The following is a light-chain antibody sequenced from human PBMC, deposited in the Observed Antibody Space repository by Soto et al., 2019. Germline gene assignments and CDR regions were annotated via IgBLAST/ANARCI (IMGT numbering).Light chain of an antibody. CDR3: QQRSNWPPIT. Sequence: EIVFTQSPATLSLSPGERATLSCRASQSVSSYLAWYQQKPGQAPRLLIYDASNRANGIPDRFSGSGSGTDFTLTIDNLEPEDFAVYYCQQRSNWPPITFGQGTRLEIK. J-gene: IGKJ5*01. CDR2: DAS. CDR1: QSVSSY. V-gene: IGKV3-11*01.